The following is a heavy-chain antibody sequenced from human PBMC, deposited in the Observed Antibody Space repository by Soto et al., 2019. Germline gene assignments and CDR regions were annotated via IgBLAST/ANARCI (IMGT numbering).Heavy chain of an antibody. CDR1: GYTFTNYA. CDR3: ARDLAAAGPFDC. Sequence: QVQLVQSGAEVKKPGASVKVSCKASGYTFTNYAFSWVRRAPGQGLEWMGWISAYNGNTNYPQKLQGRVTMTTDTSTSTAYMELRSQRSDDTAVYYCARDLAAAGPFDCWGQGTLVTVSS. J-gene: IGHJ4*02. D-gene: IGHD6-13*01. V-gene: IGHV1-18*01. CDR2: ISAYNGNT.